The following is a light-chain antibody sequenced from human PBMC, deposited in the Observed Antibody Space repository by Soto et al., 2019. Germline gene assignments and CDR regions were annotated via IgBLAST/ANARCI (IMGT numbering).Light chain of an antibody. CDR2: WAS. V-gene: IGKV4-1*01. CDR1: QSVLYSSKNKNS. Sequence: DIVMTQSPDSLAVSLGERATINCKSSQSVLYSSKNKNSLVWYQQKPGQPPKLLIYWASTRESGVPDRFSGSGSGTDFTLTISSLQAEDVAVYYCQQHYSDPLTFVGGTKVEIK. CDR3: QQHYSDPLT. J-gene: IGKJ4*01.